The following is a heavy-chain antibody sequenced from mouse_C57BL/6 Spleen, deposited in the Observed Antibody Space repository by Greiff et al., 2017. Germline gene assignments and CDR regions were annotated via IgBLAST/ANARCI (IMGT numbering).Heavy chain of an antibody. D-gene: IGHD3-2*02. CDR2: ISSGGDYI. V-gene: IGHV5-9-1*02. Sequence: EVKLVESGEGLVKPGGSLKLSCAASGFTFSSYAMSWVRQTPEKRLEWVAYISSGGDYIYYADTVKGRFTISRDNARNTLYLQMSSLKSEDTAMYYCTRVGDSSGLFDYWGQGTTLTVSS. CDR3: TRVGDSSGLFDY. CDR1: GFTFSSYA. J-gene: IGHJ2*01.